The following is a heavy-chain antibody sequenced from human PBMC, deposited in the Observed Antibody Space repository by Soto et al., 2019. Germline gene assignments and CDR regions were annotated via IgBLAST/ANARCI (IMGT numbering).Heavy chain of an antibody. CDR3: ARRDGSCFDH. CDR1: GGSISSYY. V-gene: IGHV4-59*08. CDR2: IYYSGST. Sequence: QVQLQESGPGLVKPSETLSLTCTVSGGSISSYYWSWIRQPPGKGLEWIGYIYYSGSTNYNPSLKSRVTISVDTSKNQFSLKLSSVTAADTAVYYCARRDGSCFDHWGQGTLVTVSS. J-gene: IGHJ4*02.